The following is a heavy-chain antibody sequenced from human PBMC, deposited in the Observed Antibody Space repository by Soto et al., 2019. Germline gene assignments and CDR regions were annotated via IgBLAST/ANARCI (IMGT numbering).Heavy chain of an antibody. CDR1: GYTFTSYD. D-gene: IGHD6-13*01. J-gene: IGHJ6*03. CDR3: ATCYTGIAAAGTFYYYYMDV. CDR2: INPNSGNT. Sequence: ASVKVSCKASGYTFTSYDINWVRQATGQGLEWMGCINPNSGNTGYAQKFQGRVTMTKNTSIDTAYMELSSLRSEDTAVYYCATCYTGIAAAGTFYYYYMDVWGKGTTVTVSS. V-gene: IGHV1-8*01.